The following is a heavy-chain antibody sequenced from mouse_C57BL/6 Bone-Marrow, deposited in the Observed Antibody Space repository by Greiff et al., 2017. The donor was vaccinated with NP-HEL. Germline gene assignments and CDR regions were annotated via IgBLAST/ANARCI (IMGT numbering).Heavy chain of an antibody. D-gene: IGHD2-3*01. J-gene: IGHJ2*01. Sequence: VQRVESGAELARPGASVKLSCKASGYTFTSYGISWVKQRTGQGLEWIGEIYPRSGNTYYNEKFKGKATLTADKSSSTAYMELRSLTSEDSAVYFCARSSGDGGYFDYWGQGTTLTVSS. CDR1: GYTFTSYG. CDR2: IYPRSGNT. CDR3: ARSSGDGGYFDY. V-gene: IGHV1-81*01.